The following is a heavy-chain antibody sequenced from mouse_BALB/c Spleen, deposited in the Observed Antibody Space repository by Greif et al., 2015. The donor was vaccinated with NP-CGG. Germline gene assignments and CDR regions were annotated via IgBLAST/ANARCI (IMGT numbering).Heavy chain of an antibody. CDR2: IWGGGST. J-gene: IGHJ4*01. Sequence: QVQLKQSGPGLVQPSQSLSITCTVSGFSLTSYGVHWVRQSPGKGLEWLGVIWGGGSTDYNAAFMSRLSITKDNSKSQVFFKMNSLQADDTAIYYCAKNYYGSSYYAMDYWGQGTSVTVSS. D-gene: IGHD1-1*01. CDR3: AKNYYGSSYYAMDY. CDR1: GFSLTSYG. V-gene: IGHV2-5*01.